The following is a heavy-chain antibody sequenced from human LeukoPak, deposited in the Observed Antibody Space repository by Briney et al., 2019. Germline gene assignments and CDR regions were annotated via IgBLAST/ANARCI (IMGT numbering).Heavy chain of an antibody. V-gene: IGHV4-61*02. D-gene: IGHD5-24*01. J-gene: IGHJ5*02. CDR2: IYASGIT. Sequence: SETLSLTCTVSGASISDNFYWSRIRQSAGKGLEWIGRIYASGITTYSSSLKSRLTISVDTSKNQFSLRLTSVTAADTAVYYCARESRTVQMATSMHGHWFDPWGQGTLVTVSS. CDR3: ARESRTVQMATSMHGHWFDP. CDR1: GASISDNFY.